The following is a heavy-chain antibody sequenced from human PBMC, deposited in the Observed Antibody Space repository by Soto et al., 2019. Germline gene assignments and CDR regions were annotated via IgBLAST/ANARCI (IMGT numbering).Heavy chain of an antibody. J-gene: IGHJ4*02. V-gene: IGHV1-69*06. D-gene: IGHD3-10*01. CDR1: GGTSNSYT. CDR2: VIPKYDSV. Sequence: QVQLVQSGAEVKKPGSSVKVSCEASGGTSNSYTINWVRQAPGQGLEWIGQVIPKYDSVNYAQRFQGRVPISADKATNTAYMELSSLRSEDTALYYCATWRSYSGSYSFDYWGQGTLVSVSS. CDR3: ATWRSYSGSYSFDY.